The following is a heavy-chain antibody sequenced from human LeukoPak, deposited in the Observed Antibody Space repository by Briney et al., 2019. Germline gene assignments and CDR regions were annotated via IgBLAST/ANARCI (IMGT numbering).Heavy chain of an antibody. J-gene: IGHJ4*02. Sequence: TGGSLRLSCAASGFTFTNYEMNWVRQAPGKGLEWVSYISNSGSIIYYADSVKGRFTISRDNAKNSLYLQMNSLRAEDTAVYYCATASSPLKGYSYGPWYYFDYWGQGTLVTVSS. CDR1: GFTFTNYE. V-gene: IGHV3-48*03. CDR2: ISNSGSII. D-gene: IGHD5-18*01. CDR3: ATASSPLKGYSYGPWYYFDY.